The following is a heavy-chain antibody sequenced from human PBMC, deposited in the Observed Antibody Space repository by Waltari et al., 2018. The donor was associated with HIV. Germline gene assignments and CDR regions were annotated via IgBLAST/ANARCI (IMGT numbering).Heavy chain of an antibody. D-gene: IGHD3-3*01. CDR3: VKDGASTIFGVLNGMDV. CDR2: ISLNSGDI. CDR1: GITFDDYA. Sequence: EVQLVESGGGSVQPGRSLRLSCTASGITFDDYAMHWVRQPPGKGLELFSGISLNSGDIAYADSVKGRFTISRDNTKNSLFLQMNSVRVEDTALYYCVKDGASTIFGVLNGMDVWGQGTTVTVSS. J-gene: IGHJ6*02. V-gene: IGHV3-9*01.